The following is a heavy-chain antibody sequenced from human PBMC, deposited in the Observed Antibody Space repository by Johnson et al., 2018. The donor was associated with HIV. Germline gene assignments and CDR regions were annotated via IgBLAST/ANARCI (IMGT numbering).Heavy chain of an antibody. CDR1: GFTFSSYA. V-gene: IGHV3-23*04. CDR2: IPGSGGSP. D-gene: IGHD3-3*01. Sequence: EVQLVESGGGLVQPGGSLRLSCAASGFTFSSYAMSWVRQAPGKELEWVSAIPGSGGSPYYADSVKGRFTISSDNSKNTLYLQMNSLSTEDTAVYYCARDLTYYNFWSGYWGDAFDIWGQGTMVTVSS. CDR3: ARDLTYYNFWSGYWGDAFDI. J-gene: IGHJ3*02.